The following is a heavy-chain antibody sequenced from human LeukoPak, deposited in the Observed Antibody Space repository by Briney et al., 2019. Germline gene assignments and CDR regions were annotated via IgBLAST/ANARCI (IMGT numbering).Heavy chain of an antibody. V-gene: IGHV4-34*01. D-gene: IGHD1-26*01. CDR1: GGSFSGYY. J-gene: IGHJ4*02. CDR2: INHSGST. CDR3: ARVHSGSYNPDY. Sequence: SETLSLTCAVYGGSFSGYYWSWLRQPPGKGLEWIGEINHSGSTNYNPSLKSRVTISVDTSKNQFSLKLSSVTAADTAVYYFARVHSGSYNPDYWGQGTLVTVSS.